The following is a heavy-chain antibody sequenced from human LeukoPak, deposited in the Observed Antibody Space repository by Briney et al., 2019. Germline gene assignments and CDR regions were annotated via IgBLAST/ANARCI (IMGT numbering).Heavy chain of an antibody. CDR3: ARGYCSSTSCRSSNHDY. V-gene: IGHV1-2*02. D-gene: IGHD2-2*01. CDR2: INPNSGGT. CDR1: GYTFTGYY. Sequence: ASVKVSCKASGYTFTGYYMHWVRQAPGQGLEWMGWINPNSGGTNYAQKFQGRVTMTRDTSISTAYTELSRLRSDDTAVYYCARGYCSSTSCRSSNHDYWGQGTLVTVSS. J-gene: IGHJ4*02.